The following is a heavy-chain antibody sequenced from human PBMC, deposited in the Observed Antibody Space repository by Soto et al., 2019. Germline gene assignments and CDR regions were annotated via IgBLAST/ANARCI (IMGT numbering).Heavy chain of an antibody. Sequence: SETLSLTCTVSGGSISSSSYYWGWIRQPPGKGLEWIGSIYYSGSTYYNPSLKSRVTISVDTSKNQFSLKLSSVTAADTAVYYCAKALHAYSSSSYYYYYYMDVWGKGTTVTVSS. CDR3: AKALHAYSSSSYYYYYYMDV. CDR2: IYYSGST. CDR1: GGSISSSSYY. D-gene: IGHD6-6*01. J-gene: IGHJ6*03. V-gene: IGHV4-39*01.